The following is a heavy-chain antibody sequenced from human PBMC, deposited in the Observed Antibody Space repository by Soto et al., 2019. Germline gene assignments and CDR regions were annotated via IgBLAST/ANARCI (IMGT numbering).Heavy chain of an antibody. Sequence: EVQLVPSGAEVKKPGESLKISCKGSGYHFVPYFINWVRQMPGKGLEWMGRIDPTDSHTNYSPSFEGHVTMSVDTSVSTAFLQWSSLQASDTAIYFCATSDCSGGSCYSDYWGQGTLVRVSS. J-gene: IGHJ4*02. CDR1: GYHFVPYF. V-gene: IGHV5-10-1*03. CDR3: ATSDCSGGSCYSDY. D-gene: IGHD2-15*01. CDR2: IDPTDSHT.